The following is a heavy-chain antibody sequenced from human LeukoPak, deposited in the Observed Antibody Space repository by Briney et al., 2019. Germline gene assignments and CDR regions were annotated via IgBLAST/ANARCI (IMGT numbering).Heavy chain of an antibody. CDR2: KNPNSGGS. CDR1: VYTXTAYY. J-gene: IGHJ4*02. D-gene: IGHD6-19*01. CDR3: ARSDSSGWLDY. V-gene: IGHV1-2*02. Sequence: ASVKVSCKASVYTXTAYYMHWVRQAPGQGLEWMGWKNPNSGGSDYAQKSPGRVTMTRDTSLSTAYMEQSSLRSDDTAVYYCARSDSSGWLDYWGQGTWSPSPQ.